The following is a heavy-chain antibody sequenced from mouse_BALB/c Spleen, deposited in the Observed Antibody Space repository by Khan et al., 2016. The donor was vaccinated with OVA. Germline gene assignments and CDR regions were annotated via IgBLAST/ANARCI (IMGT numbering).Heavy chain of an antibody. D-gene: IGHD4-1*01. V-gene: IGHV1-9*01. CDR3: ARGAGTTYGMDY. J-gene: IGHJ4*01. Sequence: QVQLQQSGAELMKPGASVKRSCKTTGYTFSNYWIEWIKQRPGHGLEWIGEILPGRGNINYNEKFKGKATFTADTSSNIAYMQLNSLTSEDSAVYYCARGAGTTYGMDYWGQGTSVTVSS. CDR2: ILPGRGNI. CDR1: GYTFSNYW.